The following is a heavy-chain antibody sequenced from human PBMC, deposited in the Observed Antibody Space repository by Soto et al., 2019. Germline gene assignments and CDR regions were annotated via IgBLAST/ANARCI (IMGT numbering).Heavy chain of an antibody. J-gene: IGHJ5*02. CDR3: AKDGSSGWFGFGFDP. V-gene: IGHV3-30*18. D-gene: IGHD6-19*01. Sequence: GGSLRLSCAASGFTFSSYGMHWVRQAPGKGLEWVAVISYDGSNKYYADSVKGRFTISRDNSKNTLYLQMNSLRAEDTAVYYCAKDGSSGWFGFGFDPWGQGTLVTVSS. CDR2: ISYDGSNK. CDR1: GFTFSSYG.